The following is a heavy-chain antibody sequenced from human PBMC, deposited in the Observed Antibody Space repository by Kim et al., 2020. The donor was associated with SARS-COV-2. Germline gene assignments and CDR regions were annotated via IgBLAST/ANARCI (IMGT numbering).Heavy chain of an antibody. Sequence: GSTNYNPSLKSRVTISVDTSKNQFSLKLSAVTAADTAVYYCASGYLFDYWGQGTLVTVSS. CDR2: GST. CDR3: ASGYLFDY. J-gene: IGHJ4*02. V-gene: IGHV4-34*01.